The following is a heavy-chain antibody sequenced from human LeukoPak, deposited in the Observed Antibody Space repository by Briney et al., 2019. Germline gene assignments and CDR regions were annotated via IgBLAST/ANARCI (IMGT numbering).Heavy chain of an antibody. CDR1: GGSISSSSYY. D-gene: IGHD3-3*01. V-gene: IGHV4-39*01. J-gene: IGHJ6*03. Sequence: SETLSLTCTVSGGSISSSSYYWGWIRQPPGKGLEWIGSIYYSGSTYYNPSLKSRVTISVDTSKNQFSLKLSSVTAADTAVYYCARRGNGRGLEWLSSSFTKDYYYMDVWGKGTTVTVSS. CDR3: ARRGNGRGLEWLSSSFTKDYYYMDV. CDR2: IYYSGST.